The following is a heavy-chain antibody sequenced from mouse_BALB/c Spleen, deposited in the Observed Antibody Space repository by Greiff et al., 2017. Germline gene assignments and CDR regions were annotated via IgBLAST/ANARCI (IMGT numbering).Heavy chain of an antibody. CDR3: ANLHLDY. D-gene: IGHD2-1*01. Sequence: QVQLKESGPELVKPGASVKISCKASGYAFSSSWMNWVKQRPGQGLEWIGRIYPGDGDTNYNGKFKGKATLTADKSSSTAYMQLSSLTSVDSAVYFCANLHLDYWGQGTTLTVSS. CDR2: IYPGDGDT. V-gene: IGHV1-82*01. J-gene: IGHJ2*01. CDR1: GYAFSSSW.